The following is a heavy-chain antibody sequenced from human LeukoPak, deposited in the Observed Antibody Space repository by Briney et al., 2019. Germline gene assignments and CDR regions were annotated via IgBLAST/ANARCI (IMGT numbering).Heavy chain of an antibody. V-gene: IGHV3-74*01. CDR2: ISSDGTTT. CDR1: GFPFSIYW. CDR3: ARGADGPGSLIDY. J-gene: IGHJ4*02. D-gene: IGHD2-8*01. Sequence: GGSLSLSCAASGFPFSIYWMQWVRQAPGEGLVWVSRISSDGTTTTYADSVKGRFTISRDNAKNTLYLEVRSLRAEDTAVYFCARGADGPGSLIDYWGQGTLVTVSS.